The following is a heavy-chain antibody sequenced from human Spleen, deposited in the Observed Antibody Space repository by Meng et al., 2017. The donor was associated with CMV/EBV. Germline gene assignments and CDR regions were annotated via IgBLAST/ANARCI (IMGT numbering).Heavy chain of an antibody. CDR3: ARRTGDGPYYFDY. V-gene: IGHV5-51*01. CDR1: VYSFSPYW. J-gene: IGHJ4*01. D-gene: IGHD5-24*01. CDR2: IYPGDSDT. Sequence: GPVYSFSPYWIGWVRQMPGKGLEWMGIIYPGDSDTRYSPSFQGQVTISADKSISTAYLQWSSLKASDTAIYYCARRTGDGPYYFDYWGLGTLVTVSS.